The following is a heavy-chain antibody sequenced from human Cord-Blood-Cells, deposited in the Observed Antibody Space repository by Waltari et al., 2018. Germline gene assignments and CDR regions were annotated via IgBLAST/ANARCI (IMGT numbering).Heavy chain of an antibody. D-gene: IGHD5-18*01. V-gene: IGHV4-34*01. CDR2: INHRGST. CDR1: GGSFSGYY. Sequence: QVQLQQWGAGLLKPSETLSLTCAVYGGSFSGYYWSWIRQPPGKGLEWIGEINHRGSTNDNPSLKSRVTISVDTSKNQFSLKLSSVTAADTAVYYCARGRGYSYGYRFDPWGQGTLVTVSS. J-gene: IGHJ5*02. CDR3: ARGRGYSYGYRFDP.